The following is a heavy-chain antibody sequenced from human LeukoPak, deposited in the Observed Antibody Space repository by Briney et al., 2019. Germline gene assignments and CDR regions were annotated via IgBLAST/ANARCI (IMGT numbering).Heavy chain of an antibody. CDR1: GYSIRSGYY. J-gene: IGHJ4*02. V-gene: IGHV4-61*01. CDR3: ARGTGSYYFDN. D-gene: IGHD3/OR15-3a*01. CDR2: IYYSGST. Sequence: SETLSLTCTVSGYSIRSGYYWAWIRQPPGKGLEWIGYIYYSGSTNYNPSLKSRVTISADTSKNQFSLKLSSVTAADTALYYCARGTGSYYFDNWGQGTLVTVSS.